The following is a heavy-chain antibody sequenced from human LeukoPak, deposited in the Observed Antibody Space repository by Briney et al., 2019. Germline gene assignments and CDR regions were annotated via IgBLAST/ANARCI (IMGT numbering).Heavy chain of an antibody. D-gene: IGHD6-19*01. J-gene: IGHJ4*02. V-gene: IGHV4-59*01. CDR2: IYYSGST. Sequence: SETLSLTCTVSGGSISSYYWSWIRQPPGKGLEWIGYIYYSGSTNYNPSLKSRVTISVDTSKTQFSLTLSSVTAADTAVYYRARSNSGWNYFDYWGQGTLVTVSS. CDR3: ARSNSGWNYFDY. CDR1: GGSISSYY.